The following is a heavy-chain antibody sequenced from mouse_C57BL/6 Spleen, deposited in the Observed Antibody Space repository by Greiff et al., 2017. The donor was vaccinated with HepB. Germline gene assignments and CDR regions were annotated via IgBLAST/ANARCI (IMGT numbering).Heavy chain of an antibody. V-gene: IGHV1-15*01. D-gene: IGHD1-1*01. CDR2: IDPETGGT. CDR1: GYTFTDYE. J-gene: IGHJ1*03. CDR3: TRRDGSSYEYFDV. Sequence: QVQLQQSGAELVRPGASVTLSCKASGYTFTDYEMHWVKQTPVHGLEWIGAIDPETGGTAYNQKFKGKAILTADKSSSTAYMELRSLTSEDSAVYYCTRRDGSSYEYFDVWGTGTTVTVSS.